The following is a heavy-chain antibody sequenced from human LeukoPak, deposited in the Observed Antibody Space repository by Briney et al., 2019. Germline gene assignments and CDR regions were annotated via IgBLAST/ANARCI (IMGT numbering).Heavy chain of an antibody. CDR2: IKGDGGEI. D-gene: IGHD6-13*01. J-gene: IGHJ4*02. CDR1: GFTFSSYW. Sequence: GGSLRLSCAASGFTFSSYWMRWVRQAPGKGRVWVSGIKGDGGEITYADSVKGRVTISRDNAKNTVCLQLNSLRAEDTAVYYCISESTSRNWYNWGQGTLVTVSS. V-gene: IGHV3-74*03. CDR3: ISESTSRNWYN.